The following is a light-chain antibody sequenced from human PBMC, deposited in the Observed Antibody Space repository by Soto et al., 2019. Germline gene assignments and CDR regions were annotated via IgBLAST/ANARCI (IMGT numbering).Light chain of an antibody. J-gene: IGKJ4*01. V-gene: IGKV1-5*03. CDR3: QQYNSYPLT. CDR2: KAS. CDR1: QSINTW. Sequence: DIQLTQSPSTLSASVGDRVTLTCRASQSINTWLAWYQAKPGKAPKLLIYKASSLESGVPSRFSGSGSATEFTLTISSLQPDDFGSYYCQQYNSYPLTFGGGTKVEIK.